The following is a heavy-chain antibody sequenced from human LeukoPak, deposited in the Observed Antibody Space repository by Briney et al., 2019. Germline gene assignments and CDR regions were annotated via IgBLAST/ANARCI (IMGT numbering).Heavy chain of an antibody. CDR3: ARDDCGDTCYPGGY. J-gene: IGHJ4*02. CDR1: GYIFTKYV. D-gene: IGHD2-21*01. CDR2: IKAGNGDT. Sequence: ASVTVSCKASGYIFTKYVVHWVRQAPGQRPEWMGWIKAGNGDTKYSQNFQDRLTITRDTSVSTVYMELSSLTSEDAALYYCARDDCGDTCYPGGYWGQGTLVTVSS. V-gene: IGHV1-3*01.